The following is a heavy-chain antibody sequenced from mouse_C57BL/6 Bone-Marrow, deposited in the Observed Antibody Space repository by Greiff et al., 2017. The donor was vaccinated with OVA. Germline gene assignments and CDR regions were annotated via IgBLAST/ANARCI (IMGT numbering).Heavy chain of an antibody. J-gene: IGHJ3*01. CDR1: GYTFTDYY. CDR2: IGPGSGST. CDR3: ASQYYYGSSYGFAY. V-gene: IGHV1-77*01. D-gene: IGHD1-1*01. Sequence: VKLVESGAELVKPGASVKISCKASGYTFTDYYINWVKQRPGQGLEWIGKIGPGSGSTYYNEKFKGKATLTADKSSSTAYMQLSSLTSEDSAVYFCASQYYYGSSYGFAYWGQGTLVTVSA.